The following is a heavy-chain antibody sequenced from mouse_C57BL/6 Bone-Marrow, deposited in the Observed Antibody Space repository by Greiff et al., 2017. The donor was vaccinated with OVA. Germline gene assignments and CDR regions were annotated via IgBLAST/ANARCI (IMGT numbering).Heavy chain of an antibody. CDR1: DYTFTDYY. CDR3: ARGDSYYGNSLYAMAY. J-gene: IGHJ4*01. D-gene: IGHD2-1*01. V-gene: IGHV1-77*01. CDR2: IYPGSGNT. Sequence: QVQLQQSGAELARPGASVKLSCKASDYTFTDYYINWVKQRPGQGLEWIGEIYPGSGNTYYNEKFKGKATLTADKSSSTAYMQLSSLTSEDSAVYFWARGDSYYGNSLYAMAYWGQGTSVTVSS.